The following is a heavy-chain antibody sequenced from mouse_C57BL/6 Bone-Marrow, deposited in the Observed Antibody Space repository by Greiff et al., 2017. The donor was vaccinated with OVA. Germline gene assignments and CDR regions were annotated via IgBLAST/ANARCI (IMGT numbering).Heavy chain of an antibody. CDR2: IDPANGNT. Sequence: VQLQQSVAELVRPGASVKLSCTASGFNIKNTYMHWVKQRPEQGLEWIGRIDPANGNTKYAPKFQGKATITADTSSNTAYLQLSSLTSEDTAIYYCAPLYYYGSRKGYFDVWGTGTTVTVSS. D-gene: IGHD1-1*01. CDR1: GFNIKNTY. CDR3: APLYYYGSRKGYFDV. J-gene: IGHJ1*03. V-gene: IGHV14-3*01.